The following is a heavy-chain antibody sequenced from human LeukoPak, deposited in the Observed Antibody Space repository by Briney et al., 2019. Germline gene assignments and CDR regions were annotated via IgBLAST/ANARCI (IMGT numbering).Heavy chain of an antibody. Sequence: GSLRLSCVASGFTFTTYAMGWVRQAPGKGLEWVSYISSSGSTIYYADSVKGRFTISRDNAKNSLYLQMNSLRAEDTAVYYCAELGITMIGGVWGKGTTVTISS. CDR3: AELGITMIGGV. V-gene: IGHV3-48*04. J-gene: IGHJ6*04. D-gene: IGHD3-10*02. CDR1: GFTFTTYA. CDR2: ISSSGSTI.